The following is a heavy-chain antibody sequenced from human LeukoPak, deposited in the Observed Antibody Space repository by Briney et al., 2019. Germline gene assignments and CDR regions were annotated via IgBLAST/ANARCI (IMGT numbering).Heavy chain of an antibody. CDR1: GGSISSYY. D-gene: IGHD5-24*01. Sequence: PSETLSLTCTVSGGSISSYYWCWIRQPPGKGLEWIGYIYYSGSTNYNPSLKSRVTISVDTSKNQFSLKLSSVTAADTAVYYCARRDLRSDAFDIWGQGTMVTVSS. CDR3: ARRDLRSDAFDI. J-gene: IGHJ3*02. V-gene: IGHV4-59*01. CDR2: IYYSGST.